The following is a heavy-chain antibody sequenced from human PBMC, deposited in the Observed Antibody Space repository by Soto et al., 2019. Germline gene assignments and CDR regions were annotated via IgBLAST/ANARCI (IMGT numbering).Heavy chain of an antibody. J-gene: IGHJ6*02. CDR1: GLSFNIYW. CDR2: INSDGSHT. CDR3: AGGMAGLDV. Sequence: EVQLVESGGGLVQPGGSLRLSCAASGLSFNIYWMHWVRQVPGKGLVWLARINSDGSHTIYVDSVKGRFTISRDNAKSTVFLQMDSRRDEDTGVYYGAGGMAGLDVWGQGTTVTVSS. V-gene: IGHV3-74*01.